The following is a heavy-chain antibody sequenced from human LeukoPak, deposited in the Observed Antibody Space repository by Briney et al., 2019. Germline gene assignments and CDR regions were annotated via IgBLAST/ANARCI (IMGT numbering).Heavy chain of an antibody. CDR2: IRYDGSNK. Sequence: GGSLRLSCAASGFTFSSYGIHWVRQAPGKGLEWVAFIRYDGSNKYYADSVKGRFTISRDNSKNTLYLQMNSLRAEDTAVYYCAKAWGVVVVPAAIGYWGQGTLVTVSS. V-gene: IGHV3-30*02. J-gene: IGHJ4*02. CDR3: AKAWGVVVVPAAIGY. D-gene: IGHD2-2*01. CDR1: GFTFSSYG.